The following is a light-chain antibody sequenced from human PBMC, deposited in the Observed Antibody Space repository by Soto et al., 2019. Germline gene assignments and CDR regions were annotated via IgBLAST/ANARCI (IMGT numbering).Light chain of an antibody. J-gene: IGLJ3*02. CDR3: QSYDSTNPVV. V-gene: IGLV6-57*04. CDR1: SGSIASHY. CDR2: EDN. Sequence: NFMLTQPHSVLESPGKTVTISCTRSSGSIASHYVQWYQQRPGSAPTAVIYEDNQRPSGVPDRFSGSIDSSSNSASLTISGLKTEDEADYYCQSYDSTNPVVFGGGTKLTVL.